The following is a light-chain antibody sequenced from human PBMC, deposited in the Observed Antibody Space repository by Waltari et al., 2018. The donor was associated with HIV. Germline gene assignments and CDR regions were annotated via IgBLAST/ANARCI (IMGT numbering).Light chain of an antibody. CDR3: YSTDSSGYHKV. Sequence: SYELTQPPSVSVSPGQAARITCSGDALAKKYAYWYQQKSGQAPVLVIYEDDKRPSGIPERFSASTSGTMATLNISGAQVEDEGDYYCYSTDSSGYHKVFGGGTKLTVL. V-gene: IGLV3-10*01. CDR1: ALAKKY. J-gene: IGLJ2*01. CDR2: EDD.